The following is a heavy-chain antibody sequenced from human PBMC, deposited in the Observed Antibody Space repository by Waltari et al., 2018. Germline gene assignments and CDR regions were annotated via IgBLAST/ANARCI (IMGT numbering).Heavy chain of an antibody. J-gene: IGHJ4*02. D-gene: IGHD1-7*01. CDR2: IYHGGST. V-gene: IGHV4-4*02. Sequence: QVQLQESGPGLVKPSGTLSLTCAVSGGSISSRNWWSWVRRPPGKWLEWIGEIYHGGSTNYNPSRKSRVTRSVDKSKNQFSLKLSSVTAADTAVYYCARDILEGITGTTDYWGQGTLVTVSS. CDR1: GGSISSRNW. CDR3: ARDILEGITGTTDY.